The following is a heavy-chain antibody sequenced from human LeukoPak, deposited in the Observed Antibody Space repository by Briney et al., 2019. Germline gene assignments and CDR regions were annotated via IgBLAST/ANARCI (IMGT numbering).Heavy chain of an antibody. D-gene: IGHD5-18*01. CDR2: INHSGST. CDR3: ARGVDTPMLPHYYYGMDV. CDR1: GGSFSGYY. V-gene: IGHV4-34*01. Sequence: SETLSLTCAVYGGSFSGYYWSWIRQPPGKGLEWIGEINHSGSTNYNPSLKSRVTISVDTSKNQFSLKLSSVTAADTAVYYCARGVDTPMLPHYYYGMDVWGQGTTVTVSS. J-gene: IGHJ6*02.